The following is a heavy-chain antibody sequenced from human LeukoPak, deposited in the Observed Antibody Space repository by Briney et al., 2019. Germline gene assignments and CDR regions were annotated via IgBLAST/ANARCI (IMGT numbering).Heavy chain of an antibody. J-gene: IGHJ6*02. V-gene: IGHV1-69*04. Sequence: VASVKVSCKASGGTFSSYAISWVRQAPGQGLEWMGRIIPILGIANYAQKFQGRVTITADKSTSTAYMELSSLRSEDTAVYYCASYDSSGYYYVGYYYYGMDVWGQGTTATVSS. D-gene: IGHD3-22*01. CDR2: IIPILGIA. CDR1: GGTFSSYA. CDR3: ASYDSSGYYYVGYYYYGMDV.